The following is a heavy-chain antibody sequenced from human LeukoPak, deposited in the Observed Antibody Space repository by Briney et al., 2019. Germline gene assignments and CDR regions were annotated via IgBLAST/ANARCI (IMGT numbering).Heavy chain of an antibody. V-gene: IGHV4-61*02. J-gene: IGHJ3*02. CDR2: IYTSGST. D-gene: IGHD5-24*01. CDR1: GGSISSGSYY. Sequence: SETLSLTCTVSGGSISSGSYYWSWIRQPAGKGLEWIGRIYTSGSTNYNPSLKSRVTISVDTFKNQFSLKLSSVTAADTAVYYCARERVGERWLQSHAFDIWGQGTMVTVSS. CDR3: ARERVGERWLQSHAFDI.